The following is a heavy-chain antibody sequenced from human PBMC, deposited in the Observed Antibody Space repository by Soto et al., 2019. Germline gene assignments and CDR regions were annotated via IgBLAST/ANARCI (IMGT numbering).Heavy chain of an antibody. CDR2: ISPYNGHT. J-gene: IGHJ4*02. CDR1: GYTFTNYG. V-gene: IGHV1-18*01. CDR3: AREDFGDKIDY. Sequence: ASVKVSCKASGYTFTNYGISWVRQAPGQGLEWMGWISPYNGHTHYTQRFQGRVTMTTDTSTTTTFMELRSLSSDDTAVYDCAREDFGDKIDYWGQGTLVTVSS. D-gene: IGHD3-10*01.